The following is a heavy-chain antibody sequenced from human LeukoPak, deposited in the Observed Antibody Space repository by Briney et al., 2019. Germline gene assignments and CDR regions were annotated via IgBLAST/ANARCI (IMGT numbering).Heavy chain of an antibody. CDR2: ISGSGGST. Sequence: GGSLTLSCAASGFSFSSYDMSWVRQAPGKGLEWVSTISGSGGSTYYADSVKGRFTISRDNSKNTLYLQMSSLRAEDTAVYYCAKPPMGAVTDWGQGTLVTVSS. CDR1: GFSFSSYD. CDR3: AKPPMGAVTD. D-gene: IGHD5-18*01. J-gene: IGHJ4*02. V-gene: IGHV3-23*01.